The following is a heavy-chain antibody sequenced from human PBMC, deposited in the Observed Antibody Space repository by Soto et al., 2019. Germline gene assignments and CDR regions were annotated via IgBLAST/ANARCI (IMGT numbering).Heavy chain of an antibody. J-gene: IGHJ6*02. CDR1: RFTFSSYA. Sequence: DGSLRLSCGPLRFTFSSYAMSCVRQAPGKGLKWVSAISGSGGSTYYADSVTGRFTISRDTSKNTLYLQMSSLRAEDTAVYYCAKEFSIAEAGKKRWALNYYYYGMDVWGQGTTVTVSS. CDR2: ISGSGGST. D-gene: IGHD6-13*01. V-gene: IGHV3-23*01. CDR3: AKEFSIAEAGKKRWALNYYYYGMDV.